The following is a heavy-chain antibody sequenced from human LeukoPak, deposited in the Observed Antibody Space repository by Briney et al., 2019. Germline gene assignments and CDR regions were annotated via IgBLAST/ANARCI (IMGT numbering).Heavy chain of an antibody. D-gene: IGHD6-13*01. CDR1: GGTFSSYA. J-gene: IGHJ6*02. V-gene: IGHV1-69*04. Sequence: ASVKVSCKASGGTFSSYAISWVRQAPGQGLEWMGRIIPILGIANYAQKFQGRVTITADKSTSTAYMELSSLRSEDTAVYYCAREAIAAAATGYYYYGMDVWGQGTTVTVSS. CDR3: AREAIAAAATGYYYYGMDV. CDR2: IIPILGIA.